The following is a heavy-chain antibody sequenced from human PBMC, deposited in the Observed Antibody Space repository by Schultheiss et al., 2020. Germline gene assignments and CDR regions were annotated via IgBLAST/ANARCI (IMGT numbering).Heavy chain of an antibody. Sequence: GGSLRLSCAASGFAFSSYVLHWVRQAPGKGLEWVSAISGSGGSTYYADSVKGRFTISRDNSKNTLYLQMNSLRAEDTAVYYCARDPRIDAIIVYYYYGMDVWGQGTTVTVSS. J-gene: IGHJ6*02. CDR2: ISGSGGST. V-gene: IGHV3-23*01. D-gene: IGHD3-22*01. CDR3: ARDPRIDAIIVYYYYGMDV. CDR1: GFAFSSYV.